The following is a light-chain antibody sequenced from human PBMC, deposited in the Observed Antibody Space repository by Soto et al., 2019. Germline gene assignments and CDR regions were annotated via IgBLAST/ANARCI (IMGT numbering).Light chain of an antibody. CDR2: SSS. V-gene: IGKV1-5*03. CDR3: QQYQGFAFT. CDR1: QYINTW. Sequence: DIQMTQSPSTLSASVGDRVIITCRASQYINTWLAWYQQKPWRAPKLLIYSSSSLESGVPSRFSGSGSGSEFTLTISSLQSDDFATCYCQQYQGFAFTFGRGTKLEI. J-gene: IGKJ2*01.